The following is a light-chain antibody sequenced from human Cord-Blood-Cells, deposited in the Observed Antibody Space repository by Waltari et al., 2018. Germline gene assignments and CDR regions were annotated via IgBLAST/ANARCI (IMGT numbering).Light chain of an antibody. CDR3: SSYTSSSTVV. CDR1: SSSVGGDNY. Sequence: QSALTQPASVSGSPGQSITISCTGTSSSVGGDNYVSWYQQHPGKAPKLMIYDVSNRPSGVSNRFSGSKSGNTASLTISGLQAEDEADYYCSSYTSSSTVVFGGGTKLTVL. CDR2: DVS. V-gene: IGLV2-14*01. J-gene: IGLJ2*01.